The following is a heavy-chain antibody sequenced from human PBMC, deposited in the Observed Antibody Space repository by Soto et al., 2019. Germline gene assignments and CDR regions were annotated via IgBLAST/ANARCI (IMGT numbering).Heavy chain of an antibody. CDR3: AQQGFGPLHGLVDV. CDR1: GGSISSYY. V-gene: IGHV4-59*08. D-gene: IGHD3-10*01. CDR2: VHHSWGS. Sequence: QVQLQESGPGLVKPSETLSLSCTVSGGSISSYYWSWFRQSPGKRMEWIGYVHHSWGSSYNPSLQSRVAISLDTSKRQFSLKATSVTATDTAVYYCAQQGFGPLHGLVDVWGQGTTVTVSS. J-gene: IGHJ6*02.